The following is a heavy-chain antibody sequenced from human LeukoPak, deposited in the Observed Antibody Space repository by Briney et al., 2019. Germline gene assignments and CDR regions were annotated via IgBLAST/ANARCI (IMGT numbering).Heavy chain of an antibody. V-gene: IGHV3-9*01. J-gene: IGHJ5*02. CDR3: AKGHITSVQFNWFDL. D-gene: IGHD1-14*01. Sequence: GRSLRLSCAASGFTFDDFAMHWVRQAPGKGLEWVSGTSWKSGTIAYADSVKGRFTISRDNAKNSLYLQMNSLRAEDTALYYCAKGHITSVQFNWFDLWGQGTLVTVSS. CDR2: TSWKSGTI. CDR1: GFTFDDFA.